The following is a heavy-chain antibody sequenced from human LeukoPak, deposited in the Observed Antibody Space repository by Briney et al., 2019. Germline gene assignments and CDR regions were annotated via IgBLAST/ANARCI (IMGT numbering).Heavy chain of an antibody. V-gene: IGHV1-69*04. D-gene: IGHD3-22*01. CDR1: GGTFSSYA. CDR2: IIPILGIA. J-gene: IGHJ4*02. Sequence: VASVKVSCKASGGTFSSYAISWVRQAPGQGLEWMGRIIPILGIANYAQKFQGRVTITADKSTSTAYMELSSLRSEDTAVYYCARQYYDSSGSLGHYWGQGTLVTVSS. CDR3: ARQYYDSSGSLGHY.